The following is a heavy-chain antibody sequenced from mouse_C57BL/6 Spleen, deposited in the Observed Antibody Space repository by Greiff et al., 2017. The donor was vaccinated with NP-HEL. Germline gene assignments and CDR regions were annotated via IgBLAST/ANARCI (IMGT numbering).Heavy chain of an antibody. CDR2: IYPGDGDT. D-gene: IGHD1-1*01. CDR3: ARSGDITTVVPYYFDY. Sequence: QVQLQQSGAELVKPGASVKISCKASGYAFSSYWMNWVKQRPGKGLEWIGQIYPGDGDTNYNGKFKGKATLTADKSSSTAYMQLSSRTSEDSAVYFCARSGDITTVVPYYFDYWGQGTTLTVSS. J-gene: IGHJ2*01. CDR1: GYAFSSYW. V-gene: IGHV1-80*01.